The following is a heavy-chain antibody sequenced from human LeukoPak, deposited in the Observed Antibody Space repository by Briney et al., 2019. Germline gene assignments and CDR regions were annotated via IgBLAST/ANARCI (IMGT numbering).Heavy chain of an antibody. D-gene: IGHD3-9*01. J-gene: IGHJ4*02. CDR2: IYYSGST. Sequence: SETLSLTCTVSGYSISSGYYWSWIRQPPGKGLEWIGYIYYSGSTNYNPSLKSRVTISVDTSKNQFSLKLSSVTAADTAVYYCARSKDILTGYCFDYWGQGTLVTVSS. CDR1: GYSISSGYY. V-gene: IGHV4-61*01. CDR3: ARSKDILTGYCFDY.